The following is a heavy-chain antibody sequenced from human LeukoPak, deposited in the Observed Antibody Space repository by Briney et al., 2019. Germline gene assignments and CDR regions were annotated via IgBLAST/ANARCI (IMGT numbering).Heavy chain of an antibody. J-gene: IGHJ6*03. V-gene: IGHV1-46*01. CDR2: INPSGGST. Sequence: GASVKVSCKASGYTFTSYYMHWVRQAPGQGLEWMGIINPSGGSTSYAQKFQGRVTMTRDMSTSTVYMELSSLRSEDTAVYYCARDYYDSSLEDYYYMDVWGKGTTVTASS. CDR3: ARDYYDSSLEDYYYMDV. D-gene: IGHD3-22*01. CDR1: GYTFTSYY.